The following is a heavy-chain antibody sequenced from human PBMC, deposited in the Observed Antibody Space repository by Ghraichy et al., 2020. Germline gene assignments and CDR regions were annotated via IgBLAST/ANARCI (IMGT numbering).Heavy chain of an antibody. CDR2: INHSGST. CDR1: GGSFSGYY. V-gene: IGHV4-34*01. J-gene: IGHJ3*02. D-gene: IGHD6-13*01. CDR3: ASGIAAADTGVRAFDI. Sequence: SETLSLTCAVYGGSFSGYYWSWIRQPPGKGLEWIGEINHSGSTNYNPSLKSRVTISVDTSKNQFSLKLSSVTAADTAVYYCASGIAAADTGVRAFDIWGQGTMVTVSS.